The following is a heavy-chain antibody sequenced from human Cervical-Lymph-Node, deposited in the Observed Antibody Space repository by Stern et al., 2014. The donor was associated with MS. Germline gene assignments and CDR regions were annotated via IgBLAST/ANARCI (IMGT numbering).Heavy chain of an antibody. D-gene: IGHD5-18*01. CDR1: GGSISSGSDY. J-gene: IGHJ4*02. Sequence: VQLVESGPGLVKPSQTLSLTCTVSGGSISSGSDYWSWIRQPVGKGLEWIGRIHPSGSAFYTPPLKSRVPISTDTSMNQFSLELNSATAADTAIYYCASGYRIFDYWGQGILVTVSS. V-gene: IGHV4-61*02. CDR2: IHPSGSA. CDR3: ASGYRIFDY.